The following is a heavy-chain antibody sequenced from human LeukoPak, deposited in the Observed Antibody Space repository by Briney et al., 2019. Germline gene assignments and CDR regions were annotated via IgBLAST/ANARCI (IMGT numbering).Heavy chain of an antibody. V-gene: IGHV1-69*04. D-gene: IGHD6-6*01. CDR3: ARTGIAARYAFDY. CDR2: IIPILGIA. J-gene: IGHJ4*02. Sequence: AASVKVSCKASGGTFSSYAISWVRQAPGQGLEWMGRIIPILGIANYAQKFQGRVTITADKSTSTAYMELSSLRSDDTAVYYCARTGIAARYAFDYWGQGTLVTVSS. CDR1: GGTFSSYA.